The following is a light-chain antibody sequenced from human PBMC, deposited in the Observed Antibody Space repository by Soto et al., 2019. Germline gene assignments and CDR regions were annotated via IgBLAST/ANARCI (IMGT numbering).Light chain of an antibody. V-gene: IGKV3-20*01. CDR3: QYYGNSPLT. CDR1: QSVSSSY. CDR2: GAS. J-gene: IGKJ1*01. Sequence: EIVLTQSPGTLSLSPVERATLSCRASQSVSSSYLAWYQQKPGQAPRLLIYGASSRATGIPDRFSGSGSGTDFTLTITRLEPEDFAVYYCQYYGNSPLTFGQGTKVDI.